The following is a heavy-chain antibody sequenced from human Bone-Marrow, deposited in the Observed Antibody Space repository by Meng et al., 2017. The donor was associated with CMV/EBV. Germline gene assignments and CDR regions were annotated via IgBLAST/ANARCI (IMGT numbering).Heavy chain of an antibody. D-gene: IGHD3-22*01. Sequence: ASVKVSCKASGGTFSSYAISWVRQAPGQGLEWMGWINPNSGVTNYAQKFQGRVTMTRDTSVSTAYMELSRLRSDDTAVYYCGRVIGRSLLNRPLPFDHWGQGTLVTVSS. CDR3: GRVIGRSLLNRPLPFDH. J-gene: IGHJ4*02. V-gene: IGHV1-2*02. CDR2: INPNSGVT. CDR1: GGTFSSYA.